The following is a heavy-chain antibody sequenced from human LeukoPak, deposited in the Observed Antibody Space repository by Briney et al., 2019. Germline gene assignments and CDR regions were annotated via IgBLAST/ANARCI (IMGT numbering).Heavy chain of an antibody. CDR1: GGSISSGDYY. CDR2: IYYSGST. J-gene: IGHJ4*02. V-gene: IGHV4-30-4*01. Sequence: SETLSLTCTVSGGSISSGDYYWSWIRQPPGKGLEWIGYIYYSGSTYYNPSLKSRLTISGDTSKNQFSPRLSSVTAADTAVYYCARGTWSSSIDYWGQGTLVTVSS. D-gene: IGHD6-6*01. CDR3: ARGTWSSSIDY.